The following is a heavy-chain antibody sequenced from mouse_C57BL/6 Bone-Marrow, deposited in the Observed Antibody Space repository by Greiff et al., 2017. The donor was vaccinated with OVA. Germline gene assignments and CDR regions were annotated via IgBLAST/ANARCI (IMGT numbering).Heavy chain of an antibody. D-gene: IGHD1-1*01. Sequence: EVKLMESGPELVKPGASVKIPCKASGYTFTDYNMDWVKQSHGKSLEWIGDINPNNGGTIYNQKFKGKATLTVDKSSSTAYMELRSLTSEDTAVYYCARPTVVATFYWYFDVWGTGTTVTVSS. V-gene: IGHV1-18*01. CDR1: GYTFTDYN. CDR3: ARPTVVATFYWYFDV. J-gene: IGHJ1*03. CDR2: INPNNGGT.